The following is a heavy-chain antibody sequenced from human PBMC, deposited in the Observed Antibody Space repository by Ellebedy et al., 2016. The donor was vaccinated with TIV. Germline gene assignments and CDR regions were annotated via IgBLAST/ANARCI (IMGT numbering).Heavy chain of an antibody. CDR2: ISWDGGKT. CDR1: GFTFDDFA. D-gene: IGHD4-17*01. Sequence: PGGSLRLSCAASGFTFDDFAMHWVRQAPGKGLEWVSLISWDGGKTNYADSARGRFTISRDNGKDSLYLQMNSLRPEATAFYYCVKGTRKSVTTSLDYWGQGTLVTVSS. J-gene: IGHJ4*02. CDR3: VKGTRKSVTTSLDY. V-gene: IGHV3-43D*03.